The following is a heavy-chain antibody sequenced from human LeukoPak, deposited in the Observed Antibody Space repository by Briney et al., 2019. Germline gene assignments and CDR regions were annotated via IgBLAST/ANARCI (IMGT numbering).Heavy chain of an antibody. Sequence: ASVKVSCKASGYTFTSYAMNWVRQAPGQGLEWMGWINTNTGNPTYAQGFTGRFVFSLDTSVSTAYLQISSLKAEDTAVYYCARGDCSGGSCYYPPLLDYWGQGTLVTVSS. CDR2: INTNTGNP. D-gene: IGHD2-15*01. CDR3: ARGDCSGGSCYYPPLLDY. J-gene: IGHJ4*02. CDR1: GYTFTSYA. V-gene: IGHV7-4-1*02.